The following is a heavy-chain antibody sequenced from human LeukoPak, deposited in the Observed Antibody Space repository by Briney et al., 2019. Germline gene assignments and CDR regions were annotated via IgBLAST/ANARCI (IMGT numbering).Heavy chain of an antibody. Sequence: PGGSLRLSCAASGFTFSSYAMSWVRQAPGKGLEWVSAISGSGGSTYYADSVKGRFTISRDNSKNTLYLQMNSLRAEDTAVYYCAKPFDYYDSSGYRGWGQGTLVTVSS. D-gene: IGHD3-22*01. CDR3: AKPFDYYDSSGYRG. V-gene: IGHV3-23*01. CDR2: ISGSGGST. J-gene: IGHJ4*02. CDR1: GFTFSSYA.